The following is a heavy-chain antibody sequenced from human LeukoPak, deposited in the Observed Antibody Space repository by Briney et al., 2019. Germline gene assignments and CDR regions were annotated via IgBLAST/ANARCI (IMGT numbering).Heavy chain of an antibody. CDR1: GGSSSSGTYY. CDR2: IDYTGST. Sequence: SETLSLTCTVSGGSSSSGTYYWGWIRQPPGKGLEWIGTIDYTGSTYYNPSHKSRVTMSVDTSKNQFSLDLSSVTAADTAVYYCARVWSDCYVANCYISEYWGQGTLVTVSS. CDR3: ARVWSDCYVANCYISEY. V-gene: IGHV4-39*01. J-gene: IGHJ4*02. D-gene: IGHD3-3*01.